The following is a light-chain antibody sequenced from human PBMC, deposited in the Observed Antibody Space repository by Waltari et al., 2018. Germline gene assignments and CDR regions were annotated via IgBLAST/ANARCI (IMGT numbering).Light chain of an antibody. Sequence: DIVLTQSPDSLPVSRGERATINCKSSQNILYNSNNKNYLAWYQQKPGQPPKLLIYWASTRESGVPDRFSGSGSGTDFTLTISSLQAEDVAVYYCQQYFGTPWTFGQGTKVEIK. CDR1: QNILYNSNNKNY. CDR2: WAS. J-gene: IGKJ1*01. CDR3: QQYFGTPWT. V-gene: IGKV4-1*01.